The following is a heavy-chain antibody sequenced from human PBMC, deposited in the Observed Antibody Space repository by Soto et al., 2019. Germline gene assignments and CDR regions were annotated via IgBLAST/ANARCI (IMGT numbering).Heavy chain of an antibody. V-gene: IGHV5-10-1*01. J-gene: IGHJ6*02. D-gene: IGHD6-19*01. CDR1: GYSFTSYW. CDR2: IDPSDSYT. Sequence: PGESLKISCKGSGYSFTSYWISWVRQMPGKGLEWMGRIDPSDSYTNYSPSFQGHVTISADKSISTAYLQWSSLKASDTAMYYCARQDYGSGPQIYGMDVWGQGTTVTVSS. CDR3: ARQDYGSGPQIYGMDV.